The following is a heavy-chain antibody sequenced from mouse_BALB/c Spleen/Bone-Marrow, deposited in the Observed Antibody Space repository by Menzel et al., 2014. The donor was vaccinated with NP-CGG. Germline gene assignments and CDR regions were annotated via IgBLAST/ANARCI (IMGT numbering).Heavy chain of an antibody. Sequence: EVMLVESGGGLVQPGGSLKLSCAASGFTFSNYGMSWVRPTPDKRLELVATINGNGGSTYYPDSVKGRFTISRGTAKNTLYLQMSSLKSEETAMYYCVRGNYGNYVDYFDFWGQGTTLTVSS. CDR1: GFTFSNYG. CDR3: VRGNYGNYVDYFDF. D-gene: IGHD2-1*01. V-gene: IGHV5-6-3*01. CDR2: INGNGGST. J-gene: IGHJ2*01.